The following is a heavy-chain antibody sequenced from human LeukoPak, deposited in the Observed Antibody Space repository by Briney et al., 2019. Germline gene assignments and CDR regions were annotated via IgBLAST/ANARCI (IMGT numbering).Heavy chain of an antibody. CDR1: GGTFSSYA. V-gene: IGHV1-69*05. Sequence: SVKVSCKASGGTFSSYAISWVRQAPGQGLEWMGGIIPIFGTANYAQKFQGRVTITTDESTSTAYMELSSLRSEDTAVYYCARVSWRAYSSSIDASDIWGQGTMVTVSS. CDR3: ARVSWRAYSSSIDASDI. J-gene: IGHJ3*02. D-gene: IGHD6-6*01. CDR2: IIPIFGTA.